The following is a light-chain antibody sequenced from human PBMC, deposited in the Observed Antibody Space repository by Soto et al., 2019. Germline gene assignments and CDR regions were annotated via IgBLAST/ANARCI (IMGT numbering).Light chain of an antibody. CDR3: ASWDDSLSGVV. CDR1: SSNIGSNY. V-gene: IGLV1-47*01. CDR2: RNN. J-gene: IGLJ2*01. Sequence: QSVLTQPPSASGTPGQRVTVSCSGSSSNIGSNYVYWYQQLPGTAPKLLIYRNNQRPSGVPDRFSGSKSGTSASLAISGLRSEDEADYYCASWDDSLSGVVFGGG.